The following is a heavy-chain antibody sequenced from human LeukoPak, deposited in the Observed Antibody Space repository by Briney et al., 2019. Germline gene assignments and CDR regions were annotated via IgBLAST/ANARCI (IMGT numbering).Heavy chain of an antibody. D-gene: IGHD2-2*02. J-gene: IGHJ3*02. V-gene: IGHV5-51*01. CDR2: IYPGDSDT. Sequence: RASVKISCKGSGYSFTSYWIGWVRQMPGKGLEWMGIIYPGDSDTRYSPSFQGQVTISADKSISTAYLQWSSLKASDTAMYYCARLIPAAIVGAFDIWGQGTMVTVSS. CDR1: GYSFTSYW. CDR3: ARLIPAAIVGAFDI.